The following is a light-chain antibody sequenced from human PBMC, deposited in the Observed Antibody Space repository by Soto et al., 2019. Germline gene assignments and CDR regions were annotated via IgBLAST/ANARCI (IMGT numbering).Light chain of an antibody. CDR3: QQRSNWPPFT. CDR1: QSVSSY. CDR2: DAS. Sequence: EVVLTQSPGTLSLSPGERATFSCRASQSVSSYLAWYQQKPGQAPRLLIYDASNRATGIPARFSGSGSGTDFTLTISSLEPEDFAVYYCQQRSNWPPFTFGPGTKVDIK. J-gene: IGKJ3*01. V-gene: IGKV3-11*01.